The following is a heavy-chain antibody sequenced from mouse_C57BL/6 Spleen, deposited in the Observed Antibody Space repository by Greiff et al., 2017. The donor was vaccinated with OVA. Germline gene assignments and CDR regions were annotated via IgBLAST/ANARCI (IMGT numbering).Heavy chain of an antibody. V-gene: IGHV1-62-2*01. CDR1: GYTFTEYT. J-gene: IGHJ2*01. CDR2: FYSGSGSI. Sequence: VQLQQSGAELVKPGASVKLSCKASGYTFTEYTIHWVKQRSGQGLEWIGRFYSGSGSIEYNEKFKDKGKLTADKSSSTGYMELSGLTSEDSAVYFCERHEELWVFCCWGQRATLAVSS. CDR3: ERHEELWVFCC.